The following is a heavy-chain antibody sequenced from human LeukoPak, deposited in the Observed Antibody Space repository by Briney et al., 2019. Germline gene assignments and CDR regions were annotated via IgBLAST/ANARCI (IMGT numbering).Heavy chain of an antibody. D-gene: IGHD3-22*01. CDR1: GYTFTGYY. Sequence: ASVKVSCKASGYTFTGYYMHWVRQAPGQGLEWMGWINPNSGGTNYAQKFQGRVTMTRDTSISTAYMELSRLRSDVTAVYYCARAGIWDYSDTSGYHNGAFDIWGQGTIITVSS. CDR2: INPNSGGT. CDR3: ARAGIWDYSDTSGYHNGAFDI. J-gene: IGHJ3*02. V-gene: IGHV1-2*02.